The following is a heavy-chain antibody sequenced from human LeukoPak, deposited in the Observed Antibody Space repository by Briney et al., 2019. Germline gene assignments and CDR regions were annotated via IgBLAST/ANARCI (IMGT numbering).Heavy chain of an antibody. D-gene: IGHD3/OR15-3a*01. CDR1: GGSFRNYY. J-gene: IGHJ3*02. V-gene: IGHV4-34*01. Sequence: SETLSLTCSVYGGSFRNYYWTWIRQPPGKGLEWIGSLYHSGSTYYNPSLKSRVTISVDTSWNQFSLKLTSVTAADTAVYYCAKANDYGLVDIWGQGTMVTVSS. CDR2: LYHSGST. CDR3: AKANDYGLVDI.